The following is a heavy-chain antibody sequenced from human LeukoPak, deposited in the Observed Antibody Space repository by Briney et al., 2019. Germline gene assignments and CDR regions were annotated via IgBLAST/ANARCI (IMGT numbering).Heavy chain of an antibody. D-gene: IGHD1-26*01. CDR1: GGSISSGSYY. CDR3: ARERMGATWEAFDI. Sequence: SQTLSLTCTVSGGSISSGSYYWSWIRQPAGKGLEWIGRIYTSGSTNYNPSLKSRVTISVDTSKNQFSLKLSSVTAADTAVYYCARERMGATWEAFDIWGQETMVTVSS. CDR2: IYTSGST. V-gene: IGHV4-61*02. J-gene: IGHJ3*02.